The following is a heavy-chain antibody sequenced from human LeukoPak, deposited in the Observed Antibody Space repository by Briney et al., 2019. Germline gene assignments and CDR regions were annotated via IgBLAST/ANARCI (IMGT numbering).Heavy chain of an antibody. D-gene: IGHD1-26*01. CDR2: INHSGST. V-gene: IGHV4-34*01. CDR3: ARHVGAPAFDI. Sequence: SETLSLTCAVYGGSFSGYYWSWIRQPPGKGLEWIGEINHSGSTNYNPSLKSRVTISVDTSKNQFSLKLSSVTAADTAVYYCARHVGAPAFDIWGQGTMVTVSS. J-gene: IGHJ3*02. CDR1: GGSFSGYY.